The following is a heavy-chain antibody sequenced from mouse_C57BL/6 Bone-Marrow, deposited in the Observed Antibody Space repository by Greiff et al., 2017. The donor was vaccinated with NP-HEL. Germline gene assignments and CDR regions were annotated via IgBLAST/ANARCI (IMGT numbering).Heavy chain of an antibody. V-gene: IGHV5-17*01. CDR1: GFTFSDYG. Sequence: EVQVVESGGGLVKPGGSLKLSCAASGFTFSDYGMHWVRQAPEQGLEWVAYISSGSSTIYYADTVKGRFTISRDNATNTLFLQMTSLRSEDTAMYYCARRYRGLYYYAMDYGGQGTSVTVSA. CDR3: ARRYRGLYYYAMDY. CDR2: ISSGSSTI. D-gene: IGHD2-12*01. J-gene: IGHJ4*01.